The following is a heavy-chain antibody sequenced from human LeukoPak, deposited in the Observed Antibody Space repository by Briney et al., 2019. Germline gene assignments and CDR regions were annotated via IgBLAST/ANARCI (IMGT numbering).Heavy chain of an antibody. CDR3: ARREGGFYSWGIAY. J-gene: IGHJ4*02. V-gene: IGHV3-7*01. CDR1: GFTFSRYW. Sequence: GGSRRLSCAASGFTFSRYWMSWVRQAPGKGLEWVANIKQDGREKYYVDSVKGRFTISRDNAKNSLYLQMNSLRAEDTAVYYCARREGGFYSWGIAYWGQGTLVTVSS. D-gene: IGHD1-26*01. CDR2: IKQDGREK.